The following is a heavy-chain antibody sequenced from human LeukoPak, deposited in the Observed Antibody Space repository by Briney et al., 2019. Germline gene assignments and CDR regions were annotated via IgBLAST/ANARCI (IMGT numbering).Heavy chain of an antibody. CDR2: INPNSGGT. V-gene: IGHV1-2*02. CDR3: ARAEYQLLLYYYYYYMDV. D-gene: IGHD2-2*01. J-gene: IGHJ6*03. Sequence: GASVKVSCKASGYTFTGYYMHWVRQAPGQGLEWMGWINPNSGGTNYAQKFQGRVTMTRDTSISTAYMELSRLRSDDTAVYYCARAEYQLLLYYYYYYMDVWGKGTTVTVSS. CDR1: GYTFTGYY.